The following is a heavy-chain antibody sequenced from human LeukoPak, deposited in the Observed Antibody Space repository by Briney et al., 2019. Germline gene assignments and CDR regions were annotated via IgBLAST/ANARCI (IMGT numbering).Heavy chain of an antibody. Sequence: SQTLSLTCAISGDRVSSNSAAWNWIRQSPSRGLEWLGRTYYRSKWYYDYAVSVKSRITINPDTSKNQFSLQLNSVTPEDTAVYYCARDVAAADSCYYYMDVWGKGTTVTVSS. CDR1: GDRVSSNSAA. J-gene: IGHJ6*03. CDR3: ARDVAAADSCYYYMDV. V-gene: IGHV6-1*01. D-gene: IGHD6-13*01. CDR2: TYYRSKWYY.